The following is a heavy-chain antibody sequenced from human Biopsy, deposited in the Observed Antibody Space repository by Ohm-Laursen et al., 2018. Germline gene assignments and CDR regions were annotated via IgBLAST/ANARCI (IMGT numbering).Heavy chain of an antibody. CDR1: GYSFSTYD. V-gene: IGHV1-8*01. J-gene: IGHJ5*02. Sequence: GASVKVSCKASGYSFSTYDVNWVRQARGQGLEWMGWMIPSSGKTGYAQRFQGRVTLTMNTSISTAYMELSGLRPEDTAVYFCARGYSRRVSIFEASIYWFDTWGQGTLVTVSS. D-gene: IGHD6-6*01. CDR2: MIPSSGKT. CDR3: ARGYSRRVSIFEASIYWFDT.